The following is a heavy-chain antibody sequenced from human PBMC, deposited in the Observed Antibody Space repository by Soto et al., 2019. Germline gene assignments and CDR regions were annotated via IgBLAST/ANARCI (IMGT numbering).Heavy chain of an antibody. CDR1: GFTLSSYW. V-gene: IGHV3-7*01. Sequence: EGSLRLSCAASGFTLSSYWMAWVRQTPGKGLEFVANIRQDGNEINYVDSVKGRFTISRDNAKNSLFLQMNNLRDDDTAVYYCGTDQWGGAFDIGGQGTMVTVSS. J-gene: IGHJ3*02. CDR2: IRQDGNEI. D-gene: IGHD3-10*01. CDR3: GTDQWGGAFDI.